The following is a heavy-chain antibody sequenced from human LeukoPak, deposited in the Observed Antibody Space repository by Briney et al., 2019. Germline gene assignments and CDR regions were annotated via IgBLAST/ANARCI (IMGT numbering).Heavy chain of an antibody. D-gene: IGHD5-24*01. J-gene: IGHJ5*02. Sequence: GASVTVSCTAFGYTFTSNYMHWVRQAPGQGPEGMGVISPSGGSTTYAQKFQGRVTLTRDMSTSTDYLELSSLRSEDTAVYYCARDNSVRDEAWWFNPWGQGTLVTVSS. CDR2: ISPSGGST. V-gene: IGHV1-46*01. CDR1: GYTFTSNY. CDR3: ARDNSVRDEAWWFNP.